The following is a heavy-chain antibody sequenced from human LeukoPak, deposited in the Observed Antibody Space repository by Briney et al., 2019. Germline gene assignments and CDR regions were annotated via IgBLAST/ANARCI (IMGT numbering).Heavy chain of an antibody. V-gene: IGHV4-30-2*01. J-gene: IGHJ3*02. D-gene: IGHD6-19*01. CDR3: ARRGSGWYEGAFDI. Sequence: SETLSLTCTVSGGSISSGGYYWSWIRQPPGKGLEWIGYIYNSGSTYYNASLKSRVTISVDRSKNQFSLKLSSVTAADTAVYYCARRGSGWYEGAFDIWGQGTMVTVSS. CDR2: IYNSGST. CDR1: GGSISSGGYY.